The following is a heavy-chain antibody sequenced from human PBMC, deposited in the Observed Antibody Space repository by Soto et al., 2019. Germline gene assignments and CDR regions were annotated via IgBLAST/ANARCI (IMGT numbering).Heavy chain of an antibody. D-gene: IGHD1-1*01. CDR1: GGSISSGGYY. J-gene: IGHJ4*02. CDR3: ARVVGLAGTYFDY. V-gene: IGHV4-31*03. CDR2: IYYSGST. Sequence: TLSLTCTVSGGSISSGGYYWSWIRQHPGKGLEWIGYIYYSGSTYYNPSLKSRVTISVDTSKNQFSLKLSSVTAADTAVYYCARVVGLAGTYFDYWGQGTLVTVSS.